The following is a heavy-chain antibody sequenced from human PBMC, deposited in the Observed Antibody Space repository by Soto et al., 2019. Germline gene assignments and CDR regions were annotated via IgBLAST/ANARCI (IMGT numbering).Heavy chain of an antibody. CDR1: GFTFSSYG. CDR3: ARALRSGYSSSHQGWFDP. CDR2: IWYDGSNK. D-gene: IGHD6-6*01. Sequence: QVQLVESGGGVVQPGRSLRLSCAASGFTFSSYGMHWVRQAPGKGLEWVAVIWYDGSNKYYADSVKGRFTISRDNSKNTLYLQMNSLRAEDTAVYYCARALRSGYSSSHQGWFDPWGQGTLVTVSS. V-gene: IGHV3-33*01. J-gene: IGHJ5*02.